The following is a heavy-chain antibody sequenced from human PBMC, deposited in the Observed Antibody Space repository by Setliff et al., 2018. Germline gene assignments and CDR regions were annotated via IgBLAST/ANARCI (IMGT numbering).Heavy chain of an antibody. CDR3: ARSGDYIWGSYRPYYFDH. CDR2: IDYSGTI. J-gene: IGHJ4*02. V-gene: IGHV4-39*07. D-gene: IGHD3-16*02. CDR1: GGSISSSSYY. Sequence: SETLSLTCIVSGGSISSSSYYWGWIRQPPGKGLEWIGSIDYSGTIYYNPSLKSRVTISVDTSRNQVSLKLSSVTAADTAVYYCARSGDYIWGSYRPYYFDHWGQGTLVTVSS.